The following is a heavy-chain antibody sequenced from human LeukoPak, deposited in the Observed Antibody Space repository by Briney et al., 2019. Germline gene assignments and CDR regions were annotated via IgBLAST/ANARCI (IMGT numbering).Heavy chain of an antibody. CDR2: ISGSGGST. V-gene: IGHV3-23*01. CDR3: AKDCVVITIFGVVTQGTKSQPPNWFDS. CDR1: GFTFSSYA. J-gene: IGHJ5*01. Sequence: PGGSLRLSCAASGFTFSSYAMSWVRQAPGKGLEWVSAISGSGGSTYYADSVKGRFTISRDNSKNTLYLQMNSLRAEDTAVYYCAKDCVVITIFGVVTQGTKSQPPNWFDSWGQGTPVTVSS. D-gene: IGHD3-3*01.